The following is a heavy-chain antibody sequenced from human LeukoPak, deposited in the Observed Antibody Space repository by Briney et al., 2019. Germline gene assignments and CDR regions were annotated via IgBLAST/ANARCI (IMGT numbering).Heavy chain of an antibody. CDR1: GYTFTGYY. CDR3: ARTFAIFGVVIDLDY. J-gene: IGHJ4*02. Sequence: GASVKVSCKASGYTFTGYYMHWVRQAPGQGLEWMGWINPNSGGTNYAQKFQGRVTMTRDTSISTAYMELSRLRSDDTAVYYCARTFAIFGVVIDLDYWGQGTLVTVSS. V-gene: IGHV1-2*02. D-gene: IGHD3-3*01. CDR2: INPNSGGT.